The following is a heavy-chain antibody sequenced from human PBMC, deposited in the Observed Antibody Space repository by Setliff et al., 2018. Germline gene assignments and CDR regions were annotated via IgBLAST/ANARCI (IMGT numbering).Heavy chain of an antibody. D-gene: IGHD3-3*01. CDR3: ARHWTYYDFWSGSGAFDY. CDR2: IYYSGST. V-gene: IGHV4-39*01. CDR1: GGSISSSSYY. J-gene: IGHJ4*02. Sequence: SETLSLTCTVSGGSISSSSYYWGWIRQPPGKGLEWIGSIYYSGSTYYNPSLKSRVTISVDTSKNQFSLKLSSVTAADTAVYYCARHWTYYDFWSGSGAFDYWGQGTQVTVS.